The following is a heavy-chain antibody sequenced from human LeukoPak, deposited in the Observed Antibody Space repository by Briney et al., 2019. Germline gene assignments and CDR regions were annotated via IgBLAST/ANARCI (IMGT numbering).Heavy chain of an antibody. V-gene: IGHV4-34*01. D-gene: IGHD3-3*01. CDR1: GASFSGYY. CDR3: ARSSGVVDLDAFDI. CDR2: INHSGSN. J-gene: IGHJ3*02. Sequence: SETLSLTCAVYGASFSGYYWSWIRQPPGKGLEWVGEINHSGSNNYNPSLKRRVPISVDTSQNQSSLRLSSFTAAATAGYDCARSSGVVDLDAFDIWGQGTMVTVSS.